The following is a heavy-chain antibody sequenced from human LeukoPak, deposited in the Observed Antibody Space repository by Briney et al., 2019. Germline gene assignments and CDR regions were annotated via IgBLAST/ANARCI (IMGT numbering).Heavy chain of an antibody. CDR2: INHRGGT. Sequence: SETLSLTCAVYGGSFSGYSWSWIRQPPGKGLEWVGEINHRGGTNYNPSLKSRVTVSLDTSKNQFSLKLSSVTAADTAVYYCARVKIDFWSGYLNYFDFWGQGTLVTVSS. D-gene: IGHD3-3*01. V-gene: IGHV4-34*01. CDR1: GGSFSGYS. CDR3: ARVKIDFWSGYLNYFDF. J-gene: IGHJ4*02.